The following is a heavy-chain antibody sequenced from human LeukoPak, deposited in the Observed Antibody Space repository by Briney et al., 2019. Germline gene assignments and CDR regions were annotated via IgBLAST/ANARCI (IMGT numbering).Heavy chain of an antibody. Sequence: GGSLRLSCAASGFTFSSYGMHWVRQAPGKGLEWVAVISYDGSNKYYADSVKGRFTISRDNSKNTLYLQMNSLRAEDTAVYYCARAQYNWNYAPSSWGQGTLVTVSS. CDR2: ISYDGSNK. CDR1: GFTFSSYG. CDR3: ARAQYNWNYAPSS. J-gene: IGHJ4*02. D-gene: IGHD1-7*01. V-gene: IGHV3-30*19.